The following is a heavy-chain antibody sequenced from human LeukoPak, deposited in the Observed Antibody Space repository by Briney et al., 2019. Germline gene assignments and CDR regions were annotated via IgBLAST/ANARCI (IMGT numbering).Heavy chain of an antibody. J-gene: IGHJ6*03. V-gene: IGHV5-51*01. D-gene: IGHD2-8*01. Sequence: HGESLKISCKGSGYSFTSYWIGWVRQMPGKGLVWMGIIYPDDSYTRYSPSFEGQVIISVDKSISTAYLQWSSLKASDTATYYCARHGHCTNGVCYSNYYYYMDVWGKGTTVTVSS. CDR2: IYPDDSYT. CDR3: ARHGHCTNGVCYSNYYYYMDV. CDR1: GYSFTSYW.